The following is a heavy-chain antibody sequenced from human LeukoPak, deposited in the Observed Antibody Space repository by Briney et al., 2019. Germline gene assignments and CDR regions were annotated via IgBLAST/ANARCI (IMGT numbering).Heavy chain of an antibody. D-gene: IGHD3-3*01. CDR3: ARDHGITIFGVVTNWFDP. CDR2: INPNSGGT. CDR1: GYTFTGHY. J-gene: IGHJ5*02. V-gene: IGHV1-2*02. Sequence: ASVKVSCKASGYTFTGHYMHWVRQAPGQGLEWMGWINPNSGGTNYAQKFQGRVTMTRDTSISTAYMELSRLRSDDTAVYYCARDHGITIFGVVTNWFDPWGQGTLVTVSS.